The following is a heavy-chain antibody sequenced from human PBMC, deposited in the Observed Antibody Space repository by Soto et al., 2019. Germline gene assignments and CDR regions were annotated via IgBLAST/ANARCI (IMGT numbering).Heavy chain of an antibody. V-gene: IGHV3-23*01. CDR3: AKDHLFSGWTSGGYFDY. CDR2: ISGGVGST. D-gene: IGHD6-19*01. CDR1: GFTFSSYA. J-gene: IGHJ4*02. Sequence: EVQLLESGGGLVQPGGSLRLSCAASGFTFSSYAMSWVRQAPGKGLEWVSVISGGVGSTYYADSVKGRFTISRDNSKNTLYLQMNNLRAEDTAVYYCAKDHLFSGWTSGGYFDYWGQGALVTVSS.